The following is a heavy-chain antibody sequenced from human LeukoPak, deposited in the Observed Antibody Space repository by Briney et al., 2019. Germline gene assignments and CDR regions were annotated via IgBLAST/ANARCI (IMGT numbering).Heavy chain of an antibody. CDR1: GFTFSSYG. CDR2: ISYDGSNK. CDR3: AKDAGKGGVTLFDY. D-gene: IGHD2-21*02. V-gene: IGHV3-30*18. Sequence: PGGSLRLSCAASGFTFSSYGMPWVRQAPGKGLEWVAVISYDGSNKYYADSVKGRFTISRDSSKNTLYLQMNSLRAEDTAVYYCAKDAGKGGVTLFDYWGQGTLVTVSS. J-gene: IGHJ4*02.